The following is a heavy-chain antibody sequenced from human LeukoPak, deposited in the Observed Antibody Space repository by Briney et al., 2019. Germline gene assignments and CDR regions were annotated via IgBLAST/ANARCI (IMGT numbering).Heavy chain of an antibody. J-gene: IGHJ3*02. V-gene: IGHV1-18*01. CDR1: GGTFSSYA. D-gene: IGHD3-22*01. Sequence: GASVKVSCKASGGTFSSYAISWVRQAPGQGLEWMGWISAYNGNTNYAQKLQGRVTMTTDTSTSTAYMELRSLRSDDTAVYYCARSVDYYDSSEGEIWGQGTMVTVSS. CDR3: ARSVDYYDSSEGEI. CDR2: ISAYNGNT.